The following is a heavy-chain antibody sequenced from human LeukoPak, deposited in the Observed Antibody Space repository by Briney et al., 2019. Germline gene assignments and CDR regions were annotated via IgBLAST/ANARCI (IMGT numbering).Heavy chain of an antibody. CDR2: IYTSGST. CDR3: ARVGAVAATSDERHFDY. CDR1: GGSISSYY. D-gene: IGHD6-19*01. V-gene: IGHV4-59*10. J-gene: IGHJ4*02. Sequence: PSETLSLTCAVSGGSISSYYGSWIRQPAGKGLEWVGRIYTSGSTNYNPSIKSRVTISVDTSKNQFSLKLSSVTAADTAVYYCARVGAVAATSDERHFDYWGQGTLVTVSS.